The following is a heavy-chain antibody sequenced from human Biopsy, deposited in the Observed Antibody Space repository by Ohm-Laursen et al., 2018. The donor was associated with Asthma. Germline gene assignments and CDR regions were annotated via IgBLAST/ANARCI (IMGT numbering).Heavy chain of an antibody. CDR2: IHHGGTS. Sequence: SQTLSLTCTPSGDSITSGGCCWNWSRQHPGKGLEWIGYIHHGGTSYFNPSLKSRVSLSRDTSKNQFSLWLSSVTAAGTAMYYCARIPRRSGSYFVDYWGQGTLVTVSS. CDR3: ARIPRRSGSYFVDY. D-gene: IGHD3-22*01. V-gene: IGHV4-31*03. J-gene: IGHJ4*02. CDR1: GDSITSGGCC.